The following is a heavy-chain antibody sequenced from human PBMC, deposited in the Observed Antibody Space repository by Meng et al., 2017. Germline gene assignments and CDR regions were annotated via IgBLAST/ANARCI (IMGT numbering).Heavy chain of an antibody. Sequence: GGSLRLSCAASAFNCSSYAMHWVRQAPGKGLEWVAVMSYDGGNKYYADSVKGRITISRDNSKNTLYLQINSLRAEDTAVYYCAREFSASSGWLESYYFDYWGQGTLVTVSS. J-gene: IGHJ4*02. CDR2: MSYDGGNK. D-gene: IGHD6-19*01. CDR3: AREFSASSGWLESYYFDY. V-gene: IGHV3-30*04. CDR1: AFNCSSYA.